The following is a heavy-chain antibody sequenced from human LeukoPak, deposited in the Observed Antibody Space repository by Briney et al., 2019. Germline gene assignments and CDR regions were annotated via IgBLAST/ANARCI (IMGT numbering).Heavy chain of an antibody. CDR1: GGVISSYH. CDR3: ARRGAARRYDGLDV. V-gene: IGHV4-59*08. Sequence: KSSETLSLTCTVSGGVISSYHWNWIRQSPGKGLVWIGYVNYTGTTDYNPYLKSRVVLSVDTSKTQFSLSLNSVTAADTAVYFCARRGAARRYDGLDVWGQGTTVTVSS. CDR2: VNYTGTT. J-gene: IGHJ6*02. D-gene: IGHD6-6*01.